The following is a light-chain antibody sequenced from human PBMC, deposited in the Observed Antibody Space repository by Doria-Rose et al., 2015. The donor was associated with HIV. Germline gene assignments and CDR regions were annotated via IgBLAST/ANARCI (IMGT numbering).Light chain of an antibody. V-gene: IGKV3-20*01. CDR3: QQYGSSPMYT. CDR1: QSVSNTY. J-gene: IGKJ2*01. CDR2: SAS. Sequence: EIVLTQSPGTLSLSPGERATLSCRASQSVSNTYLAWYQHKPGQAPRLPMYSASSRATGIPDRFSGSGSGTDFTLTINRLEPEDFAMYYCQQYGSSPMYTFGQGTKLEIK.